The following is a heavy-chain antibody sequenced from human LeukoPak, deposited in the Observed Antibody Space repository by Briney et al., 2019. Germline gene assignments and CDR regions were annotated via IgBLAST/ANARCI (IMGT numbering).Heavy chain of an antibody. J-gene: IGHJ6*02. D-gene: IGHD3-10*01. CDR3: ARDRLGGYYGSGSYYNYYYGMDV. CDR1: GGSISSGGYY. Sequence: SQTLSLTCTVSGGSISSGGYYWSWIRQHPGKGLEWIGYIYYSGSTYYNPSLKSRVTISVDTSKNQFSLKLSSVTAADTAVYYCARDRLGGYYGSGSYYNYYYGMDVWGQGTTVTVSS. CDR2: IYYSGST. V-gene: IGHV4-31*03.